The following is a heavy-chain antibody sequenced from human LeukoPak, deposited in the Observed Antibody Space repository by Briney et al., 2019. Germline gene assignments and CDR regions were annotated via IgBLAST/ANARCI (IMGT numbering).Heavy chain of an antibody. Sequence: PGGSLRLSCAASVFAVSSNYMSWVRQAPGKGLEWVAVISYDGSNKYYADSVKGRFTISRDNSKNTLYLQMNSLRAADTAVYYCARDSSSSLDYWGQGTLVTVSS. CDR1: VFAVSSNY. CDR2: ISYDGSNK. V-gene: IGHV3-30-3*01. CDR3: ARDSSSSLDY. D-gene: IGHD6-6*01. J-gene: IGHJ4*02.